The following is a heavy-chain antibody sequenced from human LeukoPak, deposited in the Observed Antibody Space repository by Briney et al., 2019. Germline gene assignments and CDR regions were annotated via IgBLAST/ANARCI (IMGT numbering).Heavy chain of an antibody. CDR2: IYYSGST. V-gene: IGHV4-61*01. J-gene: IGHJ4*02. Sequence: SETLSLTCTVSSGSVNSGSYYWNWIRQPPGKGLEWIGYIYYSGSTNYNPSLKSRVTISVDTAKDQLSLKLSSVTAADTAVYYCARRAGYTSSWYEYWGQGTLVTVSS. D-gene: IGHD6-13*01. CDR1: SGSVNSGSYY. CDR3: ARRAGYTSSWYEY.